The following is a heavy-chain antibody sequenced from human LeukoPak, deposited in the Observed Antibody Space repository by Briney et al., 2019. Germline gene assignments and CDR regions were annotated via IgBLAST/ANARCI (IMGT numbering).Heavy chain of an antibody. V-gene: IGHV1-8*01. Sequence: ASVRVSCKASGYTFTSYDINWVLQATGQGLEWMGWTNPNSGNTGYAQKFQGRVTMTRNTSISTAYMEQSSLTSEDTAVYYCARGRGWRYYDSSGYLYDYWGQGTLVTVSS. CDR2: TNPNSGNT. J-gene: IGHJ4*02. CDR1: GYTFTSYD. CDR3: ARGRGWRYYDSSGYLYDY. D-gene: IGHD3-22*01.